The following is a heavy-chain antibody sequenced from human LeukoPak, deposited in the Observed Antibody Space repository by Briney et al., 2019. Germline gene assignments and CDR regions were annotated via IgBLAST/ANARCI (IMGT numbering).Heavy chain of an antibody. J-gene: IGHJ4*02. CDR3: AKLDLSDGNSHY. CDR2: ICDSGGCT. D-gene: IGHD4-23*01. Sequence: PGGSLRLSCAASGFTFSSYGMHWVRQAPGKGLEWVSSICDSGGCTYYADSVKGRFTISRDNSKDTLYLQLNSLRAEDTALYYCAKLDLSDGNSHYWGQGTLVTVSS. CDR1: GFTFSSYG. V-gene: IGHV3-23*01.